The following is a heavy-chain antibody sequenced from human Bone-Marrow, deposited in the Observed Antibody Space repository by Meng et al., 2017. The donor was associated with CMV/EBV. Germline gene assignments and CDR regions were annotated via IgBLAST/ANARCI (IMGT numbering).Heavy chain of an antibody. D-gene: IGHD2-21*02. CDR2: LRHDGSNK. CDR1: GFIFSSYD. J-gene: IGHJ4*02. V-gene: IGHV3-30*02. CDR3: AKDLDGGDKG. Sequence: GSLRLSCAASGFIFSSYDMHWVRQAPGKGLEWVAYLRHDGSNKDYADSVKGRITISRDISTNTLYLQMNSLRVEDTAVYYCAKDLDGGDKGWGQGTLVTVSS.